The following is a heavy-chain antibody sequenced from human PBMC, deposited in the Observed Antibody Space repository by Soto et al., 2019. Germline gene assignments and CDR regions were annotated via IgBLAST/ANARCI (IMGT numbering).Heavy chain of an antibody. D-gene: IGHD3-10*01. J-gene: IGHJ4*02. V-gene: IGHV3-74*01. CDR1: GFTFNTYR. CDR3: AGERGAPDTLDY. CDR2: INSDGSIT. Sequence: EGSLRLSCAASGFTFNTYRIHWVRQAPGKGLVWVSHINSDGSITDYADSVKGRFIISRDNAKNTVYLQMSSLRAEDTAVYYWAGERGAPDTLDYWGQGNRVTVSS.